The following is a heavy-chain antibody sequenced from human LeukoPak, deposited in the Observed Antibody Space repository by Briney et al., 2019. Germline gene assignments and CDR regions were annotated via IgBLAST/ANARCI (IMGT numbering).Heavy chain of an antibody. D-gene: IGHD3-16*01. J-gene: IGHJ5*02. CDR2: ISGSGNTI. CDR1: GFTFSSYE. Sequence: GGSLRLSCAASGFTFSSYEMNWVRQAPGEWLEWVSYISGSGNTIYYADSVKGRFTISRDNAKNSLYLQMNSLRAEDTALYYCARIPCTFYRDWFDPWGQGTLVTVSS. CDR3: ARIPCTFYRDWFDP. V-gene: IGHV3-48*03.